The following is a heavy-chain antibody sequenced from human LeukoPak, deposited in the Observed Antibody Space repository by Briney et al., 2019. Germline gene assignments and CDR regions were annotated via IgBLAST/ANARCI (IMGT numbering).Heavy chain of an antibody. CDR3: ARGNYGSGSYYVVDFDY. CDR2: IYSSGST. J-gene: IGHJ4*02. D-gene: IGHD3-10*01. V-gene: IGHV4-4*07. Sequence: PSETLSLTCTVSAGSIGSYYWSWIRQPAGEGLEWIGRIYSSGSTTYNPSLKSRVTMSVDTSKNQFSLKPNSVTAADTAVYYCARGNYGSGSYYVVDFDYWGQGTLVTVSS. CDR1: AGSIGSYY.